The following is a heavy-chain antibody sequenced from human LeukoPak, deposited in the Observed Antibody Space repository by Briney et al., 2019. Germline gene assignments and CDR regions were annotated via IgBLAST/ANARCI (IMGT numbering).Heavy chain of an antibody. CDR2: ISYDGSNK. CDR1: GFTFSSYA. D-gene: IGHD6-19*01. CDR3: ARAWIIAVAGLGFDY. J-gene: IGHJ4*02. Sequence: GGSLRLSCAASGFTFSSYAMHWVRQAPGKGLEWVAVISYDGSNKYYADSVKGRFTISRDNSKNTLYLQMNSLRAEDTAVYYCARAWIIAVAGLGFDYWGQGTLVTVSS. V-gene: IGHV3-30*04.